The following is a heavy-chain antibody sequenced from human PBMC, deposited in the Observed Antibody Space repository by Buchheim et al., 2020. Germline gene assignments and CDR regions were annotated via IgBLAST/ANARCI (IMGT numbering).Heavy chain of an antibody. CDR2: ISGSGGST. Sequence: EVQLLESGGGLVQPGGSLRLSCAASGFTFSNYAMRWVRQAPGKGLEWVSEISGSGGSTYYADSVKGRFTISRDNSKKTLHLQMSSVRAEDTAIYYCAARSDYWGQGTL. V-gene: IGHV3-23*01. CDR3: AARSDY. J-gene: IGHJ4*02. CDR1: GFTFSNYA.